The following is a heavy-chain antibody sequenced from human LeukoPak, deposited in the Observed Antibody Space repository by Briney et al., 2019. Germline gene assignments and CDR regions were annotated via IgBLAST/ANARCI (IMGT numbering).Heavy chain of an antibody. Sequence: SVEVSCKASGGTFSSYAISWVRQAPGQGLEWMGRIIPIFGTANYAQKFQGRVTITTDESTSTAYMELSSLRSEDTAVYYCAGSIAAAYYYYYYMDVWGKGTTVTVSS. CDR3: AGSIAAAYYYYYYMDV. V-gene: IGHV1-69*05. CDR1: GGTFSSYA. D-gene: IGHD6-13*01. J-gene: IGHJ6*03. CDR2: IIPIFGTA.